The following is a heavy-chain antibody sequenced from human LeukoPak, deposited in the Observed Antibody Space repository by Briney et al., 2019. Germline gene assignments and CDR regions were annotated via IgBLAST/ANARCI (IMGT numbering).Heavy chain of an antibody. CDR2: IHHSGRT. D-gene: IGHD6-19*01. V-gene: IGHV4-4*02. CDR1: GPSVSSSNW. Sequence: PSDPLSLTCAVSGPSVSSSNWWIWVPQPPKKGLEWIGEIHHSGRTKHHPSLKSRVTMSVDTSKNQISLRLSSVTAADTAVYYCARGLYGSDSYWGQGNLVTVSS. J-gene: IGHJ4*02. CDR3: ARGLYGSDSY.